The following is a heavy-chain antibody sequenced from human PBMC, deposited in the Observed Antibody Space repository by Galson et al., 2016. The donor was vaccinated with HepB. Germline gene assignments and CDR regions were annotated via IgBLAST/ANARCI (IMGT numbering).Heavy chain of an antibody. D-gene: IGHD3-3*01. J-gene: IGHJ4*02. CDR3: ARLDWSGYILDY. V-gene: IGHV4-59*01. Sequence: SETLSLTCTLSGASINSYYWSWVRQPPGKRLEWIGYIYYTGSTRYNPSLKSRVTITTDTSKNHFSLKLSSVTAADTAVYYCARLDWSGYILDYWGQGTLVPVSS. CDR2: IYYTGST. CDR1: GASINSYY.